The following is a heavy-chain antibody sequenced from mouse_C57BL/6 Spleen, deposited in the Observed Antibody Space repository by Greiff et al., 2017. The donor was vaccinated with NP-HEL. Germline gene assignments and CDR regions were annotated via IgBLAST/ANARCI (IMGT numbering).Heavy chain of an antibody. CDR3: ARRSSTMITTNYFDY. CDR2: IYPGDGDT. CDR1: GYAFSSSW. V-gene: IGHV1-82*01. D-gene: IGHD2-4*01. J-gene: IGHJ2*01. Sequence: LEESGPELVKPGASVKISCKASGYAFSSSWMNWVKQRPGKGLEWIGRIYPGDGDTNYNGKFKGKATLTADKSSSTAYMQLSSLTSEDSAVYFCARRSSTMITTNYFDYWGQGTTLTVSS.